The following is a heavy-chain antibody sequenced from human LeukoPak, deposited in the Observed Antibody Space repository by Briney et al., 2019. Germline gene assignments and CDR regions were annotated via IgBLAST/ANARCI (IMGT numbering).Heavy chain of an antibody. CDR1: GGSFSGYY. V-gene: IGHV4-34*01. CDR2: INHSGST. Sequence: PSETLSLTCAVYGGSFSGYYWSWIRQPPGKGLEWIGEINHSGSTNYNPSLKSRVTISVDTSKNQFSLKLSSVTAADTAVYYCASIIYYGSGSPYYFDYWGQGNLVTVSS. D-gene: IGHD3-10*01. CDR3: ASIIYYGSGSPYYFDY. J-gene: IGHJ4*02.